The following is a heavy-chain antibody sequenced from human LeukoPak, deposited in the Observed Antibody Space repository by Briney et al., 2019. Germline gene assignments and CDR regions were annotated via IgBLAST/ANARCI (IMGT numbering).Heavy chain of an antibody. CDR2: IKQDGSEK. J-gene: IGHJ4*02. CDR3: ARDRNYGDYDV. V-gene: IGHV3-7*01. Sequence: GGSLRLSCAASGFTFGSYWMSWVRQAPGKGLEWVANIKQDGSEKYYVDSVKGRFTISRDNAKNSLYLQMNSLRAEDTAVYYCARDRNYGDYDVWGQGTLVTVSS. CDR1: GFTFGSYW. D-gene: IGHD4-17*01.